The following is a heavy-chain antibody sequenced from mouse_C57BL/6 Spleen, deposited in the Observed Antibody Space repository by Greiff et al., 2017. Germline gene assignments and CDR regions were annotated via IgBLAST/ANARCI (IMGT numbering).Heavy chain of an antibody. J-gene: IGHJ3*01. CDR2: ISSGGSYT. CDR1: GFTFSSYG. V-gene: IGHV5-6*01. Sequence: EVQLVESGGDLVKPGGSLKLSCAASGFTFSSYGMSWVRQTPDKRLEWVATISSGGSYTYYPDSVKGRFTISRDNAKNTLYLQMSSLKSEDTSMYYCAIYDGYYVRSWFAYWGQGTLVTVSA. D-gene: IGHD2-3*01. CDR3: AIYDGYYVRSWFAY.